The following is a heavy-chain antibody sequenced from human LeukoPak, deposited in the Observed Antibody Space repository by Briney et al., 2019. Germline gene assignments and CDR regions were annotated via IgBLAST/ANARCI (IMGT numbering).Heavy chain of an antibody. CDR1: GFTFNSNG. J-gene: IGHJ4*02. D-gene: IGHD3-10*01. Sequence: GGSLRLSCAASGFTFNSNGMSWVRQAPGKGLEWVSVISASGSSTYYADSVRGRFTISRDNSKNTLYLQINSLRVEDTAVYYCTKFSLRGTYSFDHWGQGTLVTVSS. CDR3: TKFSLRGTYSFDH. CDR2: ISASGSST. V-gene: IGHV3-23*01.